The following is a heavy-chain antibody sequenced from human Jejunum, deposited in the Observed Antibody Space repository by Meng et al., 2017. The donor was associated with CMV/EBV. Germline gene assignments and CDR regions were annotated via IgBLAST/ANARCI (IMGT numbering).Heavy chain of an antibody. Sequence: SGFTFNNAWMTWVRQAPGKGLEWVGRIKSKTDGGTTDHAAPVKGRFTIARDDSKNKLYLQMNSLKTEDTAVYYCTTDFGGNSRAIDYWGQGTLVTVSS. V-gene: IGHV3-15*01. D-gene: IGHD4-23*01. J-gene: IGHJ4*02. CDR2: IKSKTDGGTT. CDR1: GFTFNNAW. CDR3: TTDFGGNSRAIDY.